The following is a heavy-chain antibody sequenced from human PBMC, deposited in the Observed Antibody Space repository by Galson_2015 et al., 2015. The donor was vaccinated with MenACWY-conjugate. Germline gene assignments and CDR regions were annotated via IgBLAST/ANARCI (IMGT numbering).Heavy chain of an antibody. CDR1: GYTFTSYA. Sequence: SVKVSCKASGYTFTSYAMNWVRQAPGQGLEWLGWINTNTGNPTYAQGFTGRFVFSLDTSVSTAYLQISSLKAEDTAVYYCARLLQTYSGYAQYYFDYWGQGTLVTVSS. V-gene: IGHV7-4-1*02. J-gene: IGHJ4*02. CDR3: ARLLQTYSGYAQYYFDY. CDR2: INTNTGNP. D-gene: IGHD5-12*01.